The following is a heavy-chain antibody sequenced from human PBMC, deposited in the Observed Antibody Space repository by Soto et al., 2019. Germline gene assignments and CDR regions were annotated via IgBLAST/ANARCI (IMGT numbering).Heavy chain of an antibody. D-gene: IGHD6-19*01. J-gene: IGHJ5*02. CDR1: GFTFSNYS. Sequence: EVQLVESGGGLVQPGGSLRLSCAASGFTFSNYSMNWVRQAPGKGLEWVSYISSSSSTIYYADSVKGRFTISIDNAKNSLYLQMNSLRDEDTAVYYSAREAGTWHLPLNWFDPWGQGTLVTVSS. V-gene: IGHV3-48*02. CDR3: AREAGTWHLPLNWFDP. CDR2: ISSSSSTI.